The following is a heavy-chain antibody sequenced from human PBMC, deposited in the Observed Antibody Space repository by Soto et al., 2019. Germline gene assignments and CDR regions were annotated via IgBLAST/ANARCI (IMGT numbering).Heavy chain of an antibody. Sequence: GGSLRLSCVASGFTFSRYAVSWVRQAPGKGLEWVSAISGSGGSTYFRDTVRGRFTISRDNSKNTLYLQMDSLRAEDTAVYYCAKDSISSDGGYYLYYFDSWGKGTLVTVSS. CDR1: GFTFSRYA. CDR2: ISGSGGST. V-gene: IGHV3-23*01. CDR3: AKDSISSDGGYYLYYFDS. J-gene: IGHJ4*02. D-gene: IGHD3-22*01.